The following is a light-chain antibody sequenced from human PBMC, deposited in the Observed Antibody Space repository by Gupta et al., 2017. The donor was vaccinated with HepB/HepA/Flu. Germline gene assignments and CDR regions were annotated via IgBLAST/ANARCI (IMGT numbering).Light chain of an antibody. CDR1: QSVSNY. J-gene: IGKJ5*01. CDR3: QQRSNWPPIT. CDR2: DTS. V-gene: IGKV3-11*01. Sequence: EIVLTQSPATLSLSPRERATLSCRASQSVSNYLAWYQQKPGQAPRLLIYDTSTSATDIPARFSGSGSGTDFTHTISSLEHEYYAVYYCQQRSNWPPITFGQGTRLEIK.